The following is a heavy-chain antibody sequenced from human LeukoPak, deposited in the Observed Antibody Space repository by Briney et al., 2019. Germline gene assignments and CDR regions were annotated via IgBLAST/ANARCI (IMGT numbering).Heavy chain of an antibody. V-gene: IGHV5-51*01. J-gene: IGHJ5*02. CDR3: ARLVDSALVRSWFDP. D-gene: IGHD5-18*01. Sequence: PGESLKISCKGSGYSFTSYWIAWVRQMPGEGLEWTGIIYPGDSSIRYSPSFQGQVTISADRSISTAYLQWSSLKDSDTAMYYCARLVDSALVRSWFDPWGQGTLVTVSS. CDR2: IYPGDSSI. CDR1: GYSFTSYW.